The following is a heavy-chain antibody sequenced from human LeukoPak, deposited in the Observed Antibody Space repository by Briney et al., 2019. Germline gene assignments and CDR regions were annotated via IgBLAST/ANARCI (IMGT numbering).Heavy chain of an antibody. V-gene: IGHV3-21*01. CDR2: ISSSSSYI. J-gene: IGHJ4*02. D-gene: IGHD4-17*01. CDR1: GFTFSSYS. CDR3: ARALDYGDYLDY. Sequence: TGGSLRLSCAASGFTFSSYSVNWVRQAPGKGLEWVSSISSSSSYIYYADSVKGRFTISRDNAKNSLYLQMNSLRAEDTAVYYCARALDYGDYLDYWGQGTLVTVSS.